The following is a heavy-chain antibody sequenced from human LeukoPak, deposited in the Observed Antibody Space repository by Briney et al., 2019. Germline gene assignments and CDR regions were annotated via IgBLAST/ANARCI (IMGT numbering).Heavy chain of an antibody. CDR1: GYTFTSYG. V-gene: IGHV1-18*01. D-gene: IGHD3-3*01. Sequence: GASVKVSCKASGYTFTSYGISWVRQTPGQGLEWMGWISAYNGNTNYAQKLQGRVTMTTDTSTSTAYMELRSLRSDDTAVYCCARVTYYDFWSGYYTGLRYFDYWGQGTLVTVSS. CDR2: ISAYNGNT. J-gene: IGHJ4*02. CDR3: ARVTYYDFWSGYYTGLRYFDY.